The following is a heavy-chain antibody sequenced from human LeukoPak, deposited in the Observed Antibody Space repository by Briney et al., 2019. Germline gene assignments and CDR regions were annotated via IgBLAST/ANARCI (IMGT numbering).Heavy chain of an antibody. CDR3: ARGYYYGSGGIYYYYYMDV. V-gene: IGHV4-59*01. D-gene: IGHD3-10*01. J-gene: IGHJ6*03. CDR2: IYYSRST. Sequence: PSETLSLTCTVSGGAISSYYWSWIRQPPGKGLEWIGYIYYSRSTNYNPSLKSRVTISVDTSKNQFSLKLSSVTAADTAVYYCARGYYYGSGGIYYYYYMDVWGKGTTVTVSS. CDR1: GGAISSYY.